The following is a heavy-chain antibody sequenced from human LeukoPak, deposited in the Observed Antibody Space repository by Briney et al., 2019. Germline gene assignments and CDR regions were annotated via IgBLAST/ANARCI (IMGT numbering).Heavy chain of an antibody. CDR2: INTNSGGA. J-gene: IGHJ5*02. V-gene: IGHV1-2*02. CDR1: GYTFTGYY. D-gene: IGHD1-7*01. CDR3: TRDWDPITGTTRWFDP. Sequence: ASVKVSCKASGYTFTGYYMHWVRQAPGQGLEWMGWINTNSGGANYAQKFQGRVTMTRDTSTTTAYMELSRLRSDDTAVYYCTRDWDPITGTTRWFDPWGQGTLVTVSS.